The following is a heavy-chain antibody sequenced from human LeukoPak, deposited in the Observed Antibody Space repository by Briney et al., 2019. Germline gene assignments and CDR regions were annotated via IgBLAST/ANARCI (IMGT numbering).Heavy chain of an antibody. CDR3: ARGGTPNVVVVTAILDY. CDR1: GDSISGANW. Sequence: SGTLSLTCDVSGDSISGANWWTWVRQPPGKGLEWIGEIYHSGSANYNPSLKSRVTISVDKSKNQFSLKLTSVTAADTAVYYCARGGTPNVVVVTAILDYWGQGTLVTVSS. V-gene: IGHV4-4*02. D-gene: IGHD2-21*02. CDR2: IYHSGSA. J-gene: IGHJ4*02.